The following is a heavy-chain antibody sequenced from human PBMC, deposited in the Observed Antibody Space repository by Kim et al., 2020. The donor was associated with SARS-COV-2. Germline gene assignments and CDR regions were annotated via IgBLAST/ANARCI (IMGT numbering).Heavy chain of an antibody. CDR2: INHSGST. CDR3: ARGGWGSSWYWVVGFDP. D-gene: IGHD6-13*01. V-gene: IGHV4-34*01. CDR1: GGSFSGYY. Sequence: SKTLSLTCAVYGGSFSGYYWSWIRQPPGKGLEWIGEINHSGSTNYNPSLKSRVTISVDTSKNQFSLKLSSVTAADTAVYYCARGGWGSSWYWVVGFDPWGQGTLVTVSS. J-gene: IGHJ5*02.